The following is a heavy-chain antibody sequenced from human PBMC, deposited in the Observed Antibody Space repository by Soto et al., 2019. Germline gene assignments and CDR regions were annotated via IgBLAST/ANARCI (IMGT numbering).Heavy chain of an antibody. CDR2: IVPVFGRP. J-gene: IGHJ4*02. D-gene: IGHD5-12*01. V-gene: IGHV1-69*05. CDR3: AREGSGYNF. CDR1: GGSFSNSG. Sequence: SVKVSCKASGGSFSNSGISWVRQAPGQGLEWMGGIVPVFGRPNYAQRFRGRLTITTDESTSTGYMELISLRSDDTAVYYCAREGSGYNFWGQGTQVTVSS.